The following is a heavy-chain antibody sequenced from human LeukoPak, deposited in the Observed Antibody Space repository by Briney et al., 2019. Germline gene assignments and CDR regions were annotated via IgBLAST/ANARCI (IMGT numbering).Heavy chain of an antibody. V-gene: IGHV5-51*01. CDR3: ARVGARHSSYAFDI. D-gene: IGHD6-6*01. Sequence: GESLKISCKGSGYSFSTYWIAWVRQMPGKGLEWIGIIFPGDSDTTYSPSFEGQVTISADKSINTASLQWSSLKASDTAMYYCARVGARHSSYAFDIWGQGTMVTVSS. J-gene: IGHJ3*02. CDR2: IFPGDSDT. CDR1: GYSFSTYW.